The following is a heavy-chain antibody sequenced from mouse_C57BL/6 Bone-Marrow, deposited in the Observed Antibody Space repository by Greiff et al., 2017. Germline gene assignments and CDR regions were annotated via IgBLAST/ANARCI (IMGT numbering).Heavy chain of an antibody. CDR3: ARDWMDY. D-gene: IGHD4-1*01. Sequence: QFQLQQPGAELVRPGTSVKLSCQASGYTFTSSWMHWVKQRPGQGLEWIGVIDPSDSYTNYNQKFKGKATLTVDTSSSTAYMQLSSLTSEDSAVYYCARDWMDYWGQGTSVTVSS. CDR1: GYTFTSSW. J-gene: IGHJ4*01. CDR2: IDPSDSYT. V-gene: IGHV1-59*01.